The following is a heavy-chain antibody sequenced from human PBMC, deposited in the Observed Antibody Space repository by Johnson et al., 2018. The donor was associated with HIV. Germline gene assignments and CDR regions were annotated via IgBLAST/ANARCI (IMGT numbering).Heavy chain of an antibody. D-gene: IGHD3-10*01. CDR2: IWYDGSNK. J-gene: IGHJ3*02. Sequence: MHWVRQAPGKGLEWVAVIWYDGSNKYYADSVKGRFTISRDNSKNTLYLQMNSLRAEDTALYYCAKSTQASIVRESGPYGAFDIWGQGTMVTVSS. CDR3: AKSTQASIVRESGPYGAFDI. V-gene: IGHV3-33*06.